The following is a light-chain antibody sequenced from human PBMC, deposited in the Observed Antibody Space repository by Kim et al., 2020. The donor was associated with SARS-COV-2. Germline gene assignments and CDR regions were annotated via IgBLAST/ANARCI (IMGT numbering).Light chain of an antibody. CDR2: DAS. CDR1: QSVSSY. J-gene: IGKJ4*01. Sequence: EIVLTQSPGTLSLSPGERATLSCRASQSVSSYLAWYQHKPGQAPRLLIYDASKRAAGVPARFSGSGSGTVFTLTISSLESEDVALYYCQQRSSWPTFGGGTKLEI. V-gene: IGKV3-11*01. CDR3: QQRSSWPT.